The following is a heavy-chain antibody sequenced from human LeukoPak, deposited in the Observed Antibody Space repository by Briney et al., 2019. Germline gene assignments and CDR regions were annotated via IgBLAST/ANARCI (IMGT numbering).Heavy chain of an antibody. CDR2: IIPIFGTA. D-gene: IGHD3-22*01. Sequence: SVKVSCKASGGTFSSYAISWVRQAPGQGLEWMGGIIPIFGTANYAQKFQGRVTITADESTSTAYMELSSLRSEDTAVYYYASAQSSGQSYDAFDIWGQGTMVTVSS. CDR3: ASAQSSGQSYDAFDI. CDR1: GGTFSSYA. V-gene: IGHV1-69*01. J-gene: IGHJ3*02.